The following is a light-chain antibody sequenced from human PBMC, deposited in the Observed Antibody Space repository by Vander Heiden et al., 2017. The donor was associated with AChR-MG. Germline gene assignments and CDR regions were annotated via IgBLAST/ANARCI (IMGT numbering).Light chain of an antibody. V-gene: IGKV3-11*01. CDR2: DAS. Sequence: EIVLTQSPATLSLSPGERATLSCRASQSVSSYLAWYQQKPGQAPRLLIYDASNRATGIPARFSGSGSGTDFTLTISSLEPEDFAVYYCQQLSNGPRGLTFGHGTKVDIK. J-gene: IGKJ3*01. CDR1: QSVSSY. CDR3: QQLSNGPRGLT.